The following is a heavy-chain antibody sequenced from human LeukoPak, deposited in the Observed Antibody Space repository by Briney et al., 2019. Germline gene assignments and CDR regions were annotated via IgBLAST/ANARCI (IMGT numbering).Heavy chain of an antibody. CDR1: GFTFSSYS. J-gene: IGHJ6*02. D-gene: IGHD1-26*01. CDR3: ARDWVGATPHHYYYYYGMDV. V-gene: IGHV3-21*01. CDR2: ISSSSSYI. Sequence: PGGSLRLSCAASGFTFSSYSMNWVRQAPGKGLEWVSSISSSSSYIYYADSVKGRFTISRDNAKNSLYLQMNSLRAEDTAVYYYARDWVGATPHHYYYYYGMDVWGQGTTVTVSS.